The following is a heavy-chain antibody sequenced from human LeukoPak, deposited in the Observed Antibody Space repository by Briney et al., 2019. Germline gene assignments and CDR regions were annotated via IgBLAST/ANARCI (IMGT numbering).Heavy chain of an antibody. V-gene: IGHV1-46*01. J-gene: IGHJ4*02. CDR3: ARGLTKIYDSSGYYDSNFDY. Sequence: GASVKVSCKASGYTFTSYYMHWVRQAPGQGLEWMGIINPSGGSTSYAQKFQGGVTMTRDTSTSTVYMELSSLRSEDTAVYYCARGLTKIYDSSGYYDSNFDYWGQGTLVTVSS. D-gene: IGHD3-22*01. CDR1: GYTFTSYY. CDR2: INPSGGST.